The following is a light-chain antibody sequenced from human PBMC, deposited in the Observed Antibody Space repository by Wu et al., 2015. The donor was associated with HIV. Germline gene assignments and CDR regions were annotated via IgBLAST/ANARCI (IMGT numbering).Light chain of an antibody. CDR1: QTVTSSY. CDR2: GIS. J-gene: IGKJ1*01. CDR3: QQYSSSPWT. Sequence: EIVLTQSPDILSLSPGERATLSCTASQTVTSSYLAWYQQKPGQAPRLLIYGISSRATGIPDRFSGSGSGTDFTLTISRLEPEDFAVYFCQQYSSSPWTFGQGTKVEIK. V-gene: IGKV3-20*01.